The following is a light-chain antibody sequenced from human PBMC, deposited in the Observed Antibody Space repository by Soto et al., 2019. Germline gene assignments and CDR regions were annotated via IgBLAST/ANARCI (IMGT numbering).Light chain of an antibody. CDR2: GAS. J-gene: IGKJ4*01. V-gene: IGKV3-20*01. CDR1: QRISGSN. Sequence: IVLTQSPGTLSLSPGERATLSCRASQRISGSNLGWYQQRPGQAPNLLIYGASKRTSGVPDRFSGSGSGTDFTLTINRLEPEDFAVYYCQHYSSELLPFGGGSTVEIK. CDR3: QHYSSELLP.